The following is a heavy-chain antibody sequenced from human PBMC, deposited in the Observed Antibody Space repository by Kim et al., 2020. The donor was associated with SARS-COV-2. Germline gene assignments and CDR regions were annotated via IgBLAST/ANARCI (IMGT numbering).Heavy chain of an antibody. CDR3: ARVLNRGSGSRGTDY. D-gene: IGHD3-10*01. V-gene: IGHV1-69*02. J-gene: IGHJ4*02. CDR1: GGTFSSYT. CDR2: IIPILGIA. Sequence: SVKVSCKASGGTFSSYTISWVRQAPGQGLEWMGRIIPILGIANYAQKFQGRVTITADKSTSTAYMELSSLRSEDPAVYYCARVLNRGSGSRGTDYWGQGTLVTVSS.